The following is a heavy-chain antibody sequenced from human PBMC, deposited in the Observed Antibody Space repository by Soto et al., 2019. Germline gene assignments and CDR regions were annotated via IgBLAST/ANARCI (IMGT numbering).Heavy chain of an antibody. CDR2: IHHTKGT. J-gene: IGHJ4*02. CDR1: GGSISSDQW. Sequence: QVQLQESGPGLVKPSGTLSLTCAVSGGSISSDQWWTWVRQPPGKGVESIGDIHHTKGTNSDPSLXSRVTRSADTARCQFSRRLTSVSAADTARYCCASRYFGDLHWGQAILVTVSS. CDR3: ASRYFGDLH. D-gene: IGHD3-10*01. V-gene: IGHV4-4*01.